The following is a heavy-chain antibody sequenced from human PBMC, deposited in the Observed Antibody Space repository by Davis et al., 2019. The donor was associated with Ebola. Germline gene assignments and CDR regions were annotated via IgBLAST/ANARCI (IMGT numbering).Heavy chain of an antibody. Sequence: GESLKISCAASGFTFSSYSMNWVRQAPGKGLEWVSAISGSGGSTYYADSVKGRFTISRDNSKNTLYLQMNSLRAEDTAVYYCAKKEGGFNDYWGQGTLVTVSS. J-gene: IGHJ4*02. CDR3: AKKEGGFNDY. V-gene: IGHV3-23*01. CDR1: GFTFSSYS. D-gene: IGHD2-15*01. CDR2: ISGSGGST.